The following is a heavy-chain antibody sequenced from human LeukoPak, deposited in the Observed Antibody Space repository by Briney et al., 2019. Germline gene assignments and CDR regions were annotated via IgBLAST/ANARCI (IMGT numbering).Heavy chain of an antibody. V-gene: IGHV3-48*04. D-gene: IGHD6-13*01. CDR2: ISSSSSSTI. J-gene: IGHJ4*02. Sequence: GGSLRLSCAASGFTFSSYSMNWVRQAPGKGLEWVSYISSSSSSTIYYADSVKGRFTISRDNAKNSLYLQMNSLRAEDTAVYYCARVPSIAAAFDYWGQGTLVTVSS. CDR1: GFTFSSYS. CDR3: ARVPSIAAAFDY.